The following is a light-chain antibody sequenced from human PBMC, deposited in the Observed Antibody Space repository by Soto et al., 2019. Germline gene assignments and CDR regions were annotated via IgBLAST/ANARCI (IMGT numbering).Light chain of an antibody. J-gene: IGKJ4*01. CDR1: QSVSNN. V-gene: IGKV3-15*01. CDR2: FAS. Sequence: EIVMTQSPATLSVSPGEKATLSCRASQSVSNNLAWYQQKPGQAPRLLIYFASTRATVIPARFSGSGSGTEFSLTISSLQSEDFAVYYCQQYNKWPLTFGGGTKVETK. CDR3: QQYNKWPLT.